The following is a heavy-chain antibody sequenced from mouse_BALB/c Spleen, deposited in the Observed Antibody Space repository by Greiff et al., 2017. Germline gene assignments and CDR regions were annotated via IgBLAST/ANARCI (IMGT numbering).Heavy chain of an antibody. CDR1: GYSITSDYA. CDR3: ARYHGYFDV. V-gene: IGHV3-2*02. CDR2: ISYSGST. J-gene: IGHJ1*01. Sequence: VQLKESGPGLVKPSQSLSLTCTVTGYSITSDYAWNWIRQFPGNKLEWMGYISYSGSTSYNPSLKSRISITRDTSKNQFFLQLNSVTTEDTATYYCARYHGYFDVWGAGTTVTVSS.